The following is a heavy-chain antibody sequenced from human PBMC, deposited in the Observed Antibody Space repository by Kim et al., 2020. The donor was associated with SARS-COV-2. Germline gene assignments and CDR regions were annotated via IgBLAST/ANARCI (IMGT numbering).Heavy chain of an antibody. D-gene: IGHD6-19*01. Sequence: SETLSLTCTVSGGSISSSSYYWGWIRQPPGKGLEWIGSIYYSGSTYYNPSLTSRVTISVDTSKNQFSLKLSSVTAADTAVHYCARHLSGGIAVAAGYYFDYWGQGTLVTVSS. V-gene: IGHV4-39*01. CDR3: ARHLSGGIAVAAGYYFDY. J-gene: IGHJ4*02. CDR2: IYYSGST. CDR1: GGSISSSSYY.